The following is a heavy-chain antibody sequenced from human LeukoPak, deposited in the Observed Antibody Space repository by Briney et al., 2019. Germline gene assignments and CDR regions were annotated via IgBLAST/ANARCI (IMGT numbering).Heavy chain of an antibody. CDR2: IWYDGSKK. J-gene: IGHJ4*02. D-gene: IGHD1-26*01. V-gene: IGHV3-33*08. CDR3: ARDPGVSETYYDY. CDR1: GFTFSSYA. Sequence: GGSLRLSCAASGFTFSSYAMSWVRQAPGKGLEWVALIWYDGSKKYYPDSVKGRFTISRDQTKNTLYLQMDSLRAEDTAVYYCARDPGVSETYYDYWGQGMLVTVSS.